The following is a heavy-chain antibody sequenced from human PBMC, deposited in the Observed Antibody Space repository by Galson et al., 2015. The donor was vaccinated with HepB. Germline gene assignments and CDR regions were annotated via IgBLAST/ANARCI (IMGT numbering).Heavy chain of an antibody. J-gene: IGHJ4*02. CDR1: GFTFSSYA. V-gene: IGHV3-23*01. Sequence: SLRLSCAASGFTFSSYAMSWVRQAPGKGLEWVSAISGSGGSTYYADSVKGRFTISRDNSKNTLYLQTNSLRAEDTAVYYCAKGDQILWFGELLSSYYFDYWGQGTLVTVSS. CDR2: ISGSGGST. D-gene: IGHD3-10*01. CDR3: AKGDQILWFGELLSSYYFDY.